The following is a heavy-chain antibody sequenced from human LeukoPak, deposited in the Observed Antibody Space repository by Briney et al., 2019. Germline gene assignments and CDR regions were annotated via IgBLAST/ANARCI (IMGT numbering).Heavy chain of an antibody. Sequence: ASVKVSCKASGYTFTSYYMHWVRQAPGQGLEWMGIINPSGGSTSYTQKFQGRVTMTRDMSTSTVYMELSSLRSEDTAVYYCAGGIAARPTDYYYYYYMDVWGKGTTVTVSS. D-gene: IGHD6-6*01. J-gene: IGHJ6*03. CDR1: GYTFTSYY. V-gene: IGHV1-46*01. CDR3: AGGIAARPTDYYYYYYMDV. CDR2: INPSGGST.